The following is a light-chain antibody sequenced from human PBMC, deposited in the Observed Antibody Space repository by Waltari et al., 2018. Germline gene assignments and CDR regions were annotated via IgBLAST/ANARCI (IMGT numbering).Light chain of an antibody. CDR1: SNDVGGYNY. CDR3: CSYVGSNTYWV. CDR2: DIN. V-gene: IGLV2-11*01. Sequence: QSALTQPRSVSGSPGQSVTISCTGTSNDVGGYNYVSWYQQHPDKAPKLIIYDINKPPSGVPARFSGSKSGNTASLTISVLQAEDEADYYCCSYVGSNTYWVFGGGTKLTVL. J-gene: IGLJ3*02.